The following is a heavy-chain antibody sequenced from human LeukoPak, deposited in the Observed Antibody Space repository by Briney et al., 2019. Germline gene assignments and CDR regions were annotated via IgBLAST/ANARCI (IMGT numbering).Heavy chain of an antibody. CDR1: GYTFTNYD. D-gene: IGHD1-1*01. J-gene: IGHJ6*03. Sequence: ASVKVSCKASGYTFTNYDINWVRQAPGQGLEWMGWMNPNSGTTGYAQKFLGRVTITRNTSISTTYMELSSLRSEDTAVYYCARGRSPGTSMEYYYYMDVWGKGTTVTVSS. V-gene: IGHV1-8*03. CDR2: MNPNSGTT. CDR3: ARGRSPGTSMEYYYYMDV.